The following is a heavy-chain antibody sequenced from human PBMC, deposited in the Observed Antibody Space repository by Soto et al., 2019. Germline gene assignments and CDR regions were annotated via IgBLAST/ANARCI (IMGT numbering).Heavy chain of an antibody. D-gene: IGHD3-16*01. V-gene: IGHV4-59*01. CDR3: ARRYGGNFDY. CDR1: GGSISGYY. Sequence: QVQLQESGPGLVKPSETLSITCTVSGGSISGYYWSWIRQPPGKGLEWIGYIYYSGSTNYNPSLKSRVTISVDTSKNQFSLKLSSVTAADTAVYYCARRYGGNFDYWGQGTLVTVSS. CDR2: IYYSGST. J-gene: IGHJ4*02.